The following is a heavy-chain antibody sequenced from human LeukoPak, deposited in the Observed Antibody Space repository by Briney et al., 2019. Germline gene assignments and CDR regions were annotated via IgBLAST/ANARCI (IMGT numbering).Heavy chain of an antibody. J-gene: IGHJ4*02. V-gene: IGHV4-34*01. CDR2: INHSGST. D-gene: IGHD4-23*01. CDR1: GGSFSGYY. CDR3: ARVGLRWYYFDY. Sequence: SETLSLTCAVYGGSFSGYYWSWIRQPPGKGLEWIGEINHSGSTNYNPSLKSRVTISVDTSKNQFSLKLSSVTAADTAVYYCARVGLRWYYFDYWGQGTLVTVSS.